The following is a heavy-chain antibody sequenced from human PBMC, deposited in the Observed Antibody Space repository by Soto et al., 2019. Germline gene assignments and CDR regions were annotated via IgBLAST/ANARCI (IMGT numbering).Heavy chain of an antibody. J-gene: IGHJ4*02. Sequence: GGSLRLSCEGSGFTFSRYWMSWVRQAPGKGLEWVASIKQDGSERYYVDSVKGRFTVSRDNAKNSLSLQMDSLTAEDTAVYYCARLRGDYTAYDFWRQRTLVTVAS. D-gene: IGHD4-17*01. CDR3: ARLRGDYTAYDF. V-gene: IGHV3-7*03. CDR1: GFTFSRYW. CDR2: IKQDGSER.